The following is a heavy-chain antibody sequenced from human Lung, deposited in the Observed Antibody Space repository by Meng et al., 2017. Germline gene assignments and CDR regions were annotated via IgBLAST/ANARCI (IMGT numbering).Heavy chain of an antibody. V-gene: IGHV4-34*01. D-gene: IGHD4-11*01. CDR2: INHSGST. CDR1: GGSFSDYY. J-gene: IGHJ4*02. CDR3: ARGPTTMAHDFDY. Sequence: QGLLEKGGPGRLKPSGTLSLTCVVSGGSFSDYYWSWIRQPPGKGLEWIGEINHSGSTNYNPSLESRATISVDTSQNNLSLKLSSVTAADSAVYYCARGPTTMAHDFDYWGQGTLVTVSS.